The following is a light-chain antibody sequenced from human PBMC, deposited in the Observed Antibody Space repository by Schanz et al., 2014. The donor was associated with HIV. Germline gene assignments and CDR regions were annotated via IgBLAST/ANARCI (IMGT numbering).Light chain of an antibody. Sequence: EIVLTQSPGSLSLSPGGRATLSCGASQRLSSSYLAWYQQKRDQPPRLVIYATSTRAAGIPDRFSGTGSGTDFTLPISSLEPEDFAVYYCQQYGSSPWTFGQGTRVDVK. J-gene: IGKJ1*01. CDR3: QQYGSSPWT. CDR2: ATS. V-gene: IGKV3-20*01. CDR1: QRLSSSY.